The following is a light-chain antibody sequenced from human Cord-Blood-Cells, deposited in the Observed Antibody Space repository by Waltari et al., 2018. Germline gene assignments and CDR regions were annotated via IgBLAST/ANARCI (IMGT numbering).Light chain of an antibody. Sequence: QSALTQPRSVYGSPGQSVTISCTGTSSDVGGYNYVSWYQHHPGKAPKLMIYDVSKRPAGVPDRFSASKSGNTASLTISGLQAEDEADYYCCSYAGSFVFGTGTKVTVL. V-gene: IGLV2-11*01. CDR2: DVS. J-gene: IGLJ1*01. CDR3: CSYAGSFV. CDR1: SSDVGGYNY.